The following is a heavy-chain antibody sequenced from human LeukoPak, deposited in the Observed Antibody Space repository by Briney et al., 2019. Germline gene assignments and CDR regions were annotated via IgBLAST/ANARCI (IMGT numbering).Heavy chain of an antibody. J-gene: IGHJ4*02. Sequence: SETLSLTCAVYGGSFSGYYWSWIRQPPGKGLEWIGEINHSGSTNYNPSLKSRVTISVDTSKNQFSLKLSSVTAADTAVYYCARRDVLVTASFDYWGQGTLVTVSS. D-gene: IGHD2-21*02. CDR2: INHSGST. CDR3: ARRDVLVTASFDY. V-gene: IGHV4-34*01. CDR1: GGSFSGYY.